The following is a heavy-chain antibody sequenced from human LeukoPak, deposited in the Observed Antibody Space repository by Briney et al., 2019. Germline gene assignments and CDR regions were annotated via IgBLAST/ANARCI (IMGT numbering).Heavy chain of an antibody. V-gene: IGHV1-69*05. D-gene: IGHD2-2*01. CDR2: IIPIFGTA. Sequence: SVKVSCKASGYTFTSYGISWVRQAPGQGLEWMGGIIPIFGTANYAQKFQGRVTITTDESTSTAYMELSSLRSEDTAVYYCATDLADCSSTSCFPIGYFDYWGQGTMVTVSS. J-gene: IGHJ4*03. CDR3: ATDLADCSSTSCFPIGYFDY. CDR1: GYTFTSYG.